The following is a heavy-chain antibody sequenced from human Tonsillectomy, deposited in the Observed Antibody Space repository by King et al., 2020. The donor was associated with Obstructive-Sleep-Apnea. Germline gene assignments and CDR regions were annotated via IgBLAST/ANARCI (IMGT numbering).Heavy chain of an antibody. CDR3: ARGPYYYDSSGYPIPYYFDY. D-gene: IGHD3-22*01. CDR2: ISAYNGNT. V-gene: IGHV1-18*01. Sequence: QLVQSGAEVKKPGASVKVSCKASGYTFTSYGISWVRQAPGQGLEWMGWISAYNGNTNYAQKLQGRVTMTTDTSTSTAYMELRSLRSDDTAVYYCARGPYYYDSSGYPIPYYFDYWGQGTLVTVSS. J-gene: IGHJ4*02. CDR1: GYTFTSYG.